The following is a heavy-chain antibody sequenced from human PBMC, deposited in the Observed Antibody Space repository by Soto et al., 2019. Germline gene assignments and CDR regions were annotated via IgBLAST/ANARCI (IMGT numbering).Heavy chain of an antibody. D-gene: IGHD2-15*01. CDR1: GFTVSSNY. Sequence: TGGSLRLSCAASGFTVSSNYMSWVRQAPGKGLEWVSVIYSGGSTYYADSVKGRFTISRHNSKNTLYLQMNSLRAEDTAVYYCSIFSKGVGGYCSGGSCNVDAFDIWGQGTMVTVSS. CDR2: IYSGGST. J-gene: IGHJ3*02. CDR3: SIFSKGVGGYCSGGSCNVDAFDI. V-gene: IGHV3-53*04.